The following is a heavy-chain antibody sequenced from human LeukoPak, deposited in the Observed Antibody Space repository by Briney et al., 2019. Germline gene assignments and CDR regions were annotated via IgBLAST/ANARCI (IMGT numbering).Heavy chain of an antibody. CDR2: IFSSGST. CDR3: AREATAYGAGY. Sequence: SQTLSLTCTVSGGSISSPSYYWSWIRQSADKKLEWIGRIFSSGSTSFNPSLQSRVIISLDTSRTQSSLRLSSVTAADSAVYSCAREATAYGAGYWGQGTLVTVSS. CDR1: GGSISSPSYY. D-gene: IGHD4-17*01. J-gene: IGHJ4*02. V-gene: IGHV4-61*02.